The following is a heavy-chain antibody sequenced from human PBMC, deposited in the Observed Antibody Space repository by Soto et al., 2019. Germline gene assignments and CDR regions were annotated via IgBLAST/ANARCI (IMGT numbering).Heavy chain of an antibody. CDR3: AAAPYYYDSSGLYDY. CDR2: IVVGSGNT. V-gene: IGHV1-58*01. Sequence: SVKVSCKASGFTFTSSAVQWVRKARGQRLEWIGWIVVGSGNTNYAQKFQERVTITRDMSTSTAYMELSSLRSEDTAVYYCAAAPYYYDSSGLYDYWGQGTLVTVSS. CDR1: GFTFTSSA. D-gene: IGHD3-22*01. J-gene: IGHJ4*02.